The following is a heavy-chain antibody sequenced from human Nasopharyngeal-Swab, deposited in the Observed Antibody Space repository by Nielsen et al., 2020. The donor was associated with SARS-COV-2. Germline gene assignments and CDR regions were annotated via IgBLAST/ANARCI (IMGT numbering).Heavy chain of an antibody. V-gene: IGHV3-49*04. J-gene: IGHJ4*02. Sequence: GKSLKISCTASGFTFGDCAMSWVRQAPGKGLEWVGFIRSKAYGGTTEYAASVKGRFTISRDDSKSIAYLQMNSLKTEDTAVYYCTRDGYSYGPYYFDYWGQGTLVTVSS. D-gene: IGHD5-18*01. CDR2: IRSKAYGGTT. CDR1: GFTFGDCA. CDR3: TRDGYSYGPYYFDY.